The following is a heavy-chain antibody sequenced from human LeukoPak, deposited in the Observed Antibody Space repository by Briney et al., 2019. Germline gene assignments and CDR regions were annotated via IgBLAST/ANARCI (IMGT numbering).Heavy chain of an antibody. V-gene: IGHV3-23*01. CDR3: AKDITYYYGSGSYGGFDY. D-gene: IGHD3-10*01. CDR2: ISGSGGST. J-gene: IGHJ4*02. Sequence: PGGSLRLSCAASGFTFSSYAMSWVRQAPGKGLEWVSAISGSGGSTYYADSVKGRFTISRDNSQNTLHLQMNSLRAEDTAVYYCAKDITYYYGSGSYGGFDYWGQGTLVTVSS. CDR1: GFTFSSYA.